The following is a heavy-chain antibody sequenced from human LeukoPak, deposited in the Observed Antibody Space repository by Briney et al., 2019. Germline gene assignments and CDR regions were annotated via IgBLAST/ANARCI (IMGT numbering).Heavy chain of an antibody. D-gene: IGHD1-26*01. V-gene: IGHV3-48*01. CDR1: GFTFSSYS. CDR2: ISSSSSTI. Sequence: PGGSLRLSCAASGFTFSSYSMNWVRQAPGKGLEWVSSISSSSSTIYYADSVKGRFTISRDNAKNSLYLQMNSLRAEDTAVYYCARGGGSYYYGMDVWGQGTTVTVSS. CDR3: ARGGGSYYYGMDV. J-gene: IGHJ6*02.